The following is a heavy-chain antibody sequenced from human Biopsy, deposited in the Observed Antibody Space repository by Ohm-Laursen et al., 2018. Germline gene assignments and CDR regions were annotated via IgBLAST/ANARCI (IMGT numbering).Heavy chain of an antibody. CDR2: IDWDDDE. CDR3: ARRRQSEYYDY. D-gene: IGHD2/OR15-2a*01. CDR1: GFSLTTSGVG. V-gene: IGHV2-70*11. J-gene: IGHJ4*02. Sequence: TQTLTLTCTFSGFSLTTSGVGVSWVRQPPGKALEWLARIDWDDDEYYNTSLKTRVTIPKDTSKNQVVLTMTNMEPVDTATYFCARRRQSEYYDYWGRGTLVTVPS.